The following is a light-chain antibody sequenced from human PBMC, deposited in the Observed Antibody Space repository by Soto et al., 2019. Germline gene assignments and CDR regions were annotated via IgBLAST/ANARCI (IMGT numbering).Light chain of an antibody. V-gene: IGKV3-11*01. CDR3: QQRGTWPPLFT. CDR2: DAS. Sequence: EIVLTQSPATLSLSPGERATLSCRASQSVGSNFAWYQQKPGQAPRLLIYDASNRATGIPARFSGSGSGTDFTLTISSLEPEDFAVYYCQQRGTWPPLFTFGPGTKVDIK. CDR1: QSVGSN. J-gene: IGKJ3*01.